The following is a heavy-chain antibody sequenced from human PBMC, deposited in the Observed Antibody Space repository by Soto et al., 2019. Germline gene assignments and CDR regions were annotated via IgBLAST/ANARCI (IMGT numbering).Heavy chain of an antibody. CDR1: GFTFSSYW. CDR3: AKVSPELGYCSSTSCQADAFDI. Sequence: GGSLRLSCAASGFTFSSYWMSWVRQAPGKGLEWVANIKQDGSEKYYVDSVKGRFTISRDNSKNTLYLQMNSLRAEDTAVYYCAKVSPELGYCSSTSCQADAFDIWGQGTMVTVSS. D-gene: IGHD2-2*01. J-gene: IGHJ3*02. V-gene: IGHV3-7*01. CDR2: IKQDGSEK.